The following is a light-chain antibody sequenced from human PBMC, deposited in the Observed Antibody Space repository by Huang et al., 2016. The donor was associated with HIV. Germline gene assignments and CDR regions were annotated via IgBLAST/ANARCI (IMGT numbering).Light chain of an antibody. Sequence: EIVITQSPATLSVSPGERATHSCRASQSISSKLAWYQQKPGQAPSLLIYDASARATGIPDRFSGSGSGAAFTLTNSSLQSEEYAVYYCHQYNNWPPWTFDQGTKVEIK. CDR1: QSISSK. J-gene: IGKJ1*01. CDR2: DAS. CDR3: HQYNNWPPWT. V-gene: IGKV3-15*01.